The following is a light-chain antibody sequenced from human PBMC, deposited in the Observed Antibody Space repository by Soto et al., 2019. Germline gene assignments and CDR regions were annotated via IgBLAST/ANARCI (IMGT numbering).Light chain of an antibody. CDR1: QGIGST. CDR2: DSY. J-gene: IGKJ5*01. Sequence: EIVLTQSPATLSVSPGERVTLSCGASQGIGSTLAWYRQQPGQAPGLLIYDSYIRATGVPARFSGSGSGTDFTLTISSLEPEDFAVYYCQQRSNWPPTFGQGTRLEI. CDR3: QQRSNWPPT. V-gene: IGKV3-11*01.